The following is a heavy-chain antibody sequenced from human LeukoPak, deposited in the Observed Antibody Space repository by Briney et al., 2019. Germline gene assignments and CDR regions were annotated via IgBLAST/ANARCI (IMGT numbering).Heavy chain of an antibody. CDR1: GGTFSSYA. CDR2: IIPIFGTA. V-gene: IGHV1-69*01. D-gene: IGHD1-26*01. J-gene: IGHJ4*02. Sequence: GSSVKVSCKASGGTFSSYAISWVRQAPGQGLEWMGGIIPIFGTANYAQKFQGRVTITADESTSTAYMELSSLRSEDTAVYYCARDRWRGSYPPHFDYWGQGTLVTVSS. CDR3: ARDRWRGSYPPHFDY.